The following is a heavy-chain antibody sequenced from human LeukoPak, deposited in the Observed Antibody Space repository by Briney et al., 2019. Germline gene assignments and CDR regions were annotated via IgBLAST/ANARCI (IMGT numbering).Heavy chain of an antibody. J-gene: IGHJ4*02. D-gene: IGHD3/OR15-3a*01. CDR2: IRYDGSIK. V-gene: IGHV3-30*02. Sequence: GGSLRLSCVASGFTFSNYAMHWVRQAPGKGLEWVAFIRYDGSIKHYVDSVKGRFTISRDNSKNTLYLQMNSLRTEDTAVYYCAQDLGLGGYFDYWGQGILVTVSS. CDR1: GFTFSNYA. CDR3: AQDLGLGGYFDY.